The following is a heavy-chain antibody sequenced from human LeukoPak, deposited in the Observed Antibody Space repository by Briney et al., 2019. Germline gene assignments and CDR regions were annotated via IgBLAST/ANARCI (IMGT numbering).Heavy chain of an antibody. Sequence: GGSLRLSCAASGFTFSRYAMHWVRQAPGKGLEWVAVISYDGSNEYYADSVKGRFTISRDNSKNTLYLQMNSLRPEDMAVYYCAREAEAFDIWGQGTMVTVSS. CDR1: GFTFSRYA. J-gene: IGHJ3*02. CDR2: ISYDGSNE. V-gene: IGHV3-30-3*01. CDR3: AREAEAFDI.